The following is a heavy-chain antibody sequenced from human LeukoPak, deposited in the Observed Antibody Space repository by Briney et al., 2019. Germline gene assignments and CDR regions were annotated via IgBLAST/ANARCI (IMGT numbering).Heavy chain of an antibody. D-gene: IGHD3-22*01. CDR3: ARDDYDSSGYYYFDY. J-gene: IGHJ4*02. CDR2: ISSSSSYI. CDR1: GFTFSSYS. Sequence: GGSLRLSCAASGFTFSSYSMNWVRQAPGKGLEWVSSISSSSSYIYYADSVKGRFTISRDNAKNSLYLQMNSLRAEDTAVYYCARDDYDSSGYYYFDYWGQGTLVTASS. V-gene: IGHV3-21*01.